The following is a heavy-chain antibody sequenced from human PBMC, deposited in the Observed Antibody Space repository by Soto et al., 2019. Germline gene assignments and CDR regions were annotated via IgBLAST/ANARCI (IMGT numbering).Heavy chain of an antibody. D-gene: IGHD6-6*01. V-gene: IGHV1-24*01. CDR1: GYTLTELS. CDR2: FDPEDGET. CDR3: ATDNPKIAARRSNFDY. J-gene: IGHJ4*02. Sequence: AASVKVSCKVSGYTLTELSMHWVRQAPGKGLEWMGGFDPEDGETIYAQKFQGRVTMTEDTSTDTAYMELSSLRSEDTAVYYCATDNPKIAARRSNFDYWGQGTLVTVSS.